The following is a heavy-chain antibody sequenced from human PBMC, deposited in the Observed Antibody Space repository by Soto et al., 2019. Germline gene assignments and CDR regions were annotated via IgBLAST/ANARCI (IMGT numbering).Heavy chain of an antibody. CDR3: ARGPSNYYGYGYYSYGMDV. D-gene: IGHD3-22*01. CDR2: INHSGST. V-gene: IGHV4-34*01. CDR1: GGSFSGYY. Sequence: SETLSLTCAVYGGSFSGYYWSWIRQPPGKGLEWIGEINHSGSTNYNPSLKSRVTISVDTSKNQFSLKLSYVTAADTAVYYCARGPSNYYGYGYYSYGMDVWGQGTTVTVSS. J-gene: IGHJ6*02.